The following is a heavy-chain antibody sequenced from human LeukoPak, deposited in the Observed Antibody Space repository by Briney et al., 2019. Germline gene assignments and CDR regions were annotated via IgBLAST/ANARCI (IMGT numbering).Heavy chain of an antibody. CDR3: ARGGKTYYDFWSGTPSPWFDP. D-gene: IGHD3-3*01. V-gene: IGHV4-34*01. Sequence: PSETLSLTCAVYGGSFSGYYWSWIRQPPGKGLEWIGEINHSGSTNYNPSLKSRVTISVDTSKNQFSLKLGSVTAADTAVYYCARGGKTYYDFWSGTPSPWFDPWGQGTLVTVSS. CDR1: GGSFSGYY. CDR2: INHSGST. J-gene: IGHJ5*02.